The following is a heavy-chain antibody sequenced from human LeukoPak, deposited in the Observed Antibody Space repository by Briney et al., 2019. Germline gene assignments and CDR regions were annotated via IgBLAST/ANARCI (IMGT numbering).Heavy chain of an antibody. D-gene: IGHD6-13*01. Sequence: SETLSLTCTVPGGSISSYYWSWIRQPPGKGLEWIGYIYYSGSTNYNPSLKSRVTISVDTSKNQFSLKLSSVTAADTAVYYCARGDQQLVPDYWGQGTLVTVSS. J-gene: IGHJ4*02. CDR2: IYYSGST. CDR1: GGSISSYY. CDR3: ARGDQQLVPDY. V-gene: IGHV4-59*01.